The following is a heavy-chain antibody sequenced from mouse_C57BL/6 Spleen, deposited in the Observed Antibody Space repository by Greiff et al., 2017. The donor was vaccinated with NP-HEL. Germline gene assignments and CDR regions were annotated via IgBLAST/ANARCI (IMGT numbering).Heavy chain of an antibody. J-gene: IGHJ4*01. CDR3: ARRLLHYYAMDY. CDR1: GYTFTSYW. Sequence: QVQLQQPGAELVKPGASVKLSCKASGYTFTSYWMQWVKQRPGQGLEWIGEIDPSDSYTNYNQKFKGKATLTVDTSSSTAYMQLSSLTSEDSAVYYCARRLLHYYAMDYWGQGTSVTVSS. V-gene: IGHV1-50*01. D-gene: IGHD1-1*01. CDR2: IDPSDSYT.